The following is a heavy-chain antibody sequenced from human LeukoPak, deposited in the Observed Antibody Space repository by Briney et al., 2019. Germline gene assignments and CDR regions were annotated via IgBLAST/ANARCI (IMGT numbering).Heavy chain of an antibody. J-gene: IGHJ6*03. Sequence: GGSLRLSCAASGFTFSSYSMNWVRQAPGKGLEWVSSISSSSSYIYYVDSVKGRFTISRDNAKNSLYLQMNSLRAEDTAVYYCARGSYYDFWSGYPPYYYYYMDVWGKGTTVTVSS. V-gene: IGHV3-21*01. CDR2: ISSSSSYI. D-gene: IGHD3-3*01. CDR1: GFTFSSYS. CDR3: ARGSYYDFWSGYPPYYYYYMDV.